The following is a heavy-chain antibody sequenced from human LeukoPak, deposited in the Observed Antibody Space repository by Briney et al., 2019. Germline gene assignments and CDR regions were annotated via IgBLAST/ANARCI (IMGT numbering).Heavy chain of an antibody. CDR1: GGTFSSYA. Sequence: ASVKVSCKASGGTFSSYAISWVRQAPGQGLEWMGGIIPIFGAANYAQKFQGRVTITTDESTSTAYMELSSLRSEDTAVHYCAKCYYDSSGYYFGAFDIWGQGTMVTASS. CDR2: IIPIFGAA. J-gene: IGHJ3*02. V-gene: IGHV1-69*05. D-gene: IGHD3-22*01. CDR3: AKCYYDSSGYYFGAFDI.